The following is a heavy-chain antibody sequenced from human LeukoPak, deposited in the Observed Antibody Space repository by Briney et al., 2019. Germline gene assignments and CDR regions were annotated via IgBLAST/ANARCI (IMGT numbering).Heavy chain of an antibody. Sequence: TLSLTCTVSGGSISSGSYYWSWIRQAAGKGVEWIGRIYTGGSTNNNPSLKSRVTISVDTSKNQLSLKLSSVTAADTAVYYCARDKRGGSPYYFDYWGQGTLVTVSS. CDR2: IYTGGST. V-gene: IGHV4-61*02. CDR1: GGSISSGSYY. D-gene: IGHD2-15*01. CDR3: ARDKRGGSPYYFDY. J-gene: IGHJ4*02.